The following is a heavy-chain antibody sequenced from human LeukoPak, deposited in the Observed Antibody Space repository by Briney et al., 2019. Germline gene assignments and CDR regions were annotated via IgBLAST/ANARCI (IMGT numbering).Heavy chain of an antibody. CDR2: MSPNSGNT. CDR1: GYTFTTYD. V-gene: IGHV1-8*01. J-gene: IGHJ4*02. CDR3: ARNAPKTGDFFY. Sequence: GASVKVSCTASGYTFTTYDINWVRQATGQGLEWMGWMSPNSGNTGYAQKFQGRVTLTRDTSISTAYMELSSLTSEDTAVYYCARNAPKTGDFFYWGQGTLVSVSS. D-gene: IGHD7-27*01.